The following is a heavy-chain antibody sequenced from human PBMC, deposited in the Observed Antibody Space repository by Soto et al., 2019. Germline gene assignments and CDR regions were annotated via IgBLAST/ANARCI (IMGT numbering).Heavy chain of an antibody. J-gene: IGHJ5*02. CDR2: LNPNSGNT. V-gene: IGHV1-8*01. CDR1: GYIFSTYD. CDR3: GKDHRYNRNEEGWFDP. Sequence: QVQLVQSGAEVKKPGASVKVSCKASGYIFSTYDINWVRQAPGQGLEWMGWLNPNSGNTGYAQKFQGRVTMTRNTSLNTANMGLSRLGSEDTAVYYCGKDHRYNRNEEGWFDPWGQGTLVTVSS. D-gene: IGHD1-20*01.